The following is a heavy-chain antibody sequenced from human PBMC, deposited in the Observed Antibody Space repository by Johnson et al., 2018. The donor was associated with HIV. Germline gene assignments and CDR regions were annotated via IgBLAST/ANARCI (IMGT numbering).Heavy chain of an antibody. V-gene: IGHV3-30-3*01. J-gene: IGHJ3*02. D-gene: IGHD3-22*01. Sequence: QVQLVESGGGVVHPGGSLRLSCAASGFTFSTFAIHWVSQAPGKGLDCVAVISYAGINKYYVDSVKGRFTISRDNAKNSLSLQMDSLRAEDTAVYYCARDPELDYFDNRAFDIWGQGTMVTVSS. CDR1: GFTFSTFA. CDR3: ARDPELDYFDNRAFDI. CDR2: ISYAGINK.